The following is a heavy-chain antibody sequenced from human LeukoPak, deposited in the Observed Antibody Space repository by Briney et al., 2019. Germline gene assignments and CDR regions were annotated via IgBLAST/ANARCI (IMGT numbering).Heavy chain of an antibody. V-gene: IGHV3-15*01. D-gene: IGHD6-13*01. Sequence: GGSLRLSCAASGFTFCNAWMSWVRQAPGEGLEWGGRIKSKTDGGTTDYAAPVKGRFTISRDDSKNTLYLQMNSLKTEDTAVYYCTTEGDSSLVFDYWGQGTLVTVSS. CDR2: IKSKTDGGTT. CDR1: GFTFCNAW. J-gene: IGHJ4*02. CDR3: TTEGDSSLVFDY.